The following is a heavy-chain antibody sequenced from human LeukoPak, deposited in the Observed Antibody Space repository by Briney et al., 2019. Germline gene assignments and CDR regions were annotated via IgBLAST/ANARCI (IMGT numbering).Heavy chain of an antibody. CDR2: ISWNSGSI. V-gene: IGHV3-9*01. CDR3: AKDWDDILTGYLTFDY. CDR1: GFTFSSYG. D-gene: IGHD3-9*01. J-gene: IGHJ4*02. Sequence: GGSLRLSCAASGFTFSSYGMHWVRQAPGKGLEWVSGISWNSGSIGYADSVKGRFTISRDNAKNSLYLQMDSLRAEDTALYYCAKDWDDILTGYLTFDYWGQGTLVTVSS.